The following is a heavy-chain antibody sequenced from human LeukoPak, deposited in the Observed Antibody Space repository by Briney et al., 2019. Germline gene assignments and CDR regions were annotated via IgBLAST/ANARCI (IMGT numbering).Heavy chain of an antibody. J-gene: IGHJ5*02. Sequence: SETLSLTCTVSGDSISTYYWSWLRQPPGKGLEWIGYIYYRVTSDYNPSLKSRVTMSVDMSTRQISLKLSSVTAADTAVYYCTRNNWFDPWGQGTLVTVSS. CDR2: IYYRVTS. CDR1: GDSISTYY. V-gene: IGHV4-59*01. CDR3: TRNNWFDP.